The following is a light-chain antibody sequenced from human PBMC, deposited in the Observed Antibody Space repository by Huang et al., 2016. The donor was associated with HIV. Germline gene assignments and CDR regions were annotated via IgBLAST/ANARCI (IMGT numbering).Light chain of an antibody. CDR3: QQYFDVPWT. CDR2: WAS. V-gene: IGKV4-1*01. Sequence: IVMTQSPDSLAVSLGETAIINCKSSQSLLFRSNNKNYLAWYQQKPGQPPTLLMSWASTRGSGVPSRFSGGGSGTDFTLTISSLQAEDVAVYFCQQYFDVPWTFGRGTKVEIK. J-gene: IGKJ1*01. CDR1: QSLLFRSNNKNY.